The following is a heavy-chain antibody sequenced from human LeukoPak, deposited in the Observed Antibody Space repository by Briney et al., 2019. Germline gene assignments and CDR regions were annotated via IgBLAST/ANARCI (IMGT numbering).Heavy chain of an antibody. V-gene: IGHV3-13*01. Sequence: GGSLSLSCAASGFTLSNYDMHWVRQAAGKGLEWVSGIGTAGDTYYPASVKGRFTISRENAKNSLYLQMNSLSAGDTAVYYCASSPAYSSSWYAIDSWGQGTLVTVSS. CDR3: ASSPAYSSSWYAIDS. D-gene: IGHD6-13*01. CDR1: GFTLSNYD. CDR2: IGTAGDT. J-gene: IGHJ4*02.